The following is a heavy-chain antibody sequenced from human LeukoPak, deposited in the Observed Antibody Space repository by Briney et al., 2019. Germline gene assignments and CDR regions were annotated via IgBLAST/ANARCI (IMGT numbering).Heavy chain of an antibody. CDR3: ARGSNRGAAADY. J-gene: IGHJ4*02. CDR2: INHSGST. Sequence: SETLSLTCAVYGGSFSGYYWSWIRQPPGKGLEWIGEINHSGSTIYNPSLKSRVTISVDTSKNQLSLKLSSVTAADTAVYYCARGSNRGAAADYWGQGTLVTVSS. V-gene: IGHV4-34*01. CDR1: GGSFSGYY. D-gene: IGHD6-13*01.